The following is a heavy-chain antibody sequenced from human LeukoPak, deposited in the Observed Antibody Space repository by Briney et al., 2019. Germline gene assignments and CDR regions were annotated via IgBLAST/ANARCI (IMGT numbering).Heavy chain of an antibody. V-gene: IGHV1-24*01. Sequence: GASVKVSCKVSGYTLTESSMHWVRQAPGKGLEWMGGFDPEDGETIYAQKFQGRVTMTEDTSTDTAYMELSSLRFDDTAFYYCARAPMGTAPLYWGQGTLVTVSS. D-gene: IGHD1/OR15-1a*01. CDR1: GYTLTESS. CDR2: FDPEDGET. CDR3: ARAPMGTAPLY. J-gene: IGHJ4*02.